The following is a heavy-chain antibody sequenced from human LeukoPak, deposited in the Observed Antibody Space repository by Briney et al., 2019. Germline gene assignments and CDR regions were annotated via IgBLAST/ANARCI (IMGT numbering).Heavy chain of an antibody. Sequence: SETLSLTCTVSGGSISSYYWSWIRQPAGKGLEWIGRIYTSGSTNYNPSLKSRVTMSVDTSKNQFSLKLSSVTAADTAVYYCARDGPIAAALYYFDYWGQGTLVTVSS. D-gene: IGHD6-13*01. J-gene: IGHJ4*02. V-gene: IGHV4-4*07. CDR3: ARDGPIAAALYYFDY. CDR1: GGSISSYY. CDR2: IYTSGST.